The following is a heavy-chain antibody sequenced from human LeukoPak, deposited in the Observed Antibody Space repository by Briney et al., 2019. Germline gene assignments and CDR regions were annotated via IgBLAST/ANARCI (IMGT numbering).Heavy chain of an antibody. Sequence: ASVKVSCKASGYTFTSYDINWVRQATGQGLEWMGWMNPNSGNTNYAQKLQGRVTMTTDTSTSTAYMELRSLRSDDTAEYYCARGNTYYDFWSGYYTFDYWGQGTLVTVSS. D-gene: IGHD3-3*01. CDR2: MNPNSGNT. CDR3: ARGNTYYDFWSGYYTFDY. CDR1: GYTFTSYD. V-gene: IGHV1-8*01. J-gene: IGHJ4*02.